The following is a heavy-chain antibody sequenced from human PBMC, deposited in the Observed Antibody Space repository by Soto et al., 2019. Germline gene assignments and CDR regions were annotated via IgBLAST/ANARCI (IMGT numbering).Heavy chain of an antibody. Sequence: QVQLVQSGAEVKKPGASLKVSCKSSGYTFTSYDINWVRQATGQGLEWMGWMNPNSGNTGYAQKFQGRVTMTRNTSISTAYMELSSLRSEDTAVYYCARGPGTWYYYYMDVWGKGTTVTVSS. V-gene: IGHV1-8*01. CDR1: GYTFTSYD. CDR3: ARGPGTWYYYYMDV. CDR2: MNPNSGNT. J-gene: IGHJ6*03.